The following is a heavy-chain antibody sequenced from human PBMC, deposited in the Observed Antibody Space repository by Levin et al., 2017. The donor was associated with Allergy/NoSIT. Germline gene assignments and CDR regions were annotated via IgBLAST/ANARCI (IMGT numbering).Heavy chain of an antibody. CDR1: GGSFSGYY. Sequence: SQTLSLTCAVYGGSFSGYYWSWIRQPPGKGLEWIGEINHSGSTNYNPSLKSRVTISVDTSKNQFSLKLSSVTAADTAVYYCARILAVAGTYDAFDIWGQGTMVTVSS. D-gene: IGHD6-19*01. CDR3: ARILAVAGTYDAFDI. V-gene: IGHV4-34*01. CDR2: INHSGST. J-gene: IGHJ3*02.